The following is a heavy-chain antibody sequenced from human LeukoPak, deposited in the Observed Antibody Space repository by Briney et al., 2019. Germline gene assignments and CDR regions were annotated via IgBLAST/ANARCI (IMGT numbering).Heavy chain of an antibody. Sequence: SETLSLTCAVYGGSFSGYYWSWIRQPPGKGLEWIGEINHSGSTNYNPSLKSRVTISVDTSKNQFSLKLSSVTAADTAVYYCARHERNGGYYDYWGQGTLVIVSS. CDR1: GGSFSGYY. CDR3: ARHERNGGYYDY. CDR2: INHSGST. D-gene: IGHD3-22*01. V-gene: IGHV4-34*01. J-gene: IGHJ4*02.